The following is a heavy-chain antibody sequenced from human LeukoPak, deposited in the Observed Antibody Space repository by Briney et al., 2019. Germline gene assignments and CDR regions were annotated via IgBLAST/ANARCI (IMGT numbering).Heavy chain of an antibody. CDR1: GFTVSSNY. D-gene: IGHD6-6*01. CDR2: IYSGGST. Sequence: GGSLRLSCAASGFTVSSNYMSWVRQAPGKGLEWVSVIYSGGSTYYADSVKGRFTISRHNSKNTLYLQMNSLRAEDTVVYYRARVRYSSSLDYWGQGTLVTVSS. CDR3: ARVRYSSSLDY. J-gene: IGHJ4*02. V-gene: IGHV3-53*04.